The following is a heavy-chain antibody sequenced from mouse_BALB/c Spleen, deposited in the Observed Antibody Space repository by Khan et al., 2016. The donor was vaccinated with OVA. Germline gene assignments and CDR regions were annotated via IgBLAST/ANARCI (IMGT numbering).Heavy chain of an antibody. V-gene: IGHV2-6-4*01. D-gene: IGHD2-14*01. CDR1: GFSLSRYN. CDR3: ASAYYRYNGYYAMDY. J-gene: IGHJ4*01. Sequence: QIQLVQSGPGLVAPSQSLSITCTVSGFSLSRYNIHWVRQPPGKGLEWLGMIWGGGGTDYNSTLKIRLSISKDNSRSQVFLKMNSLQTDDTAMYYCASAYYRYNGYYAMDYWGEGTSVTVSS. CDR2: IWGGGGT.